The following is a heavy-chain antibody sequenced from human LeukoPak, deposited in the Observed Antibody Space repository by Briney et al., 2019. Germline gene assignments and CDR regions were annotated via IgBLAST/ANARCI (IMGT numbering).Heavy chain of an antibody. D-gene: IGHD3-3*01. CDR2: ISSSSSYT. CDR3: AKDHYWSIDY. J-gene: IGHJ4*02. CDR1: GFTFSDYY. Sequence: SGGSLRLSCAASGFTFSDYYMSWIRQAPGKGLEWVSYISSSSSYTNYADSVKGRFTISRDIAKNTLYLQMNSLRAEDTGVYYCAKDHYWSIDYWGRGTLVTVSS. V-gene: IGHV3-11*06.